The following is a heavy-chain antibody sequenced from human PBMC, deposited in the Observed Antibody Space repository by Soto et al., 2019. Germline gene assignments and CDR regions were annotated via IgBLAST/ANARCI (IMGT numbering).Heavy chain of an antibody. CDR1: GFTFRNYA. V-gene: IGHV3-23*01. CDR3: TKGRYLEWFLSGGGEES. Sequence: QLLQSGGGLVQPGGSLRLSCAASGFTFRNYAMSWVRQTPEKGLEWVSAINGGGISTYYADSVKGRFTIARHQSKNTIELQMDSLRVEYTALYYCTKGRYLEWFLSGGGEESWGRGTLVTVST. J-gene: IGHJ4*02. D-gene: IGHD3-3*01. CDR2: INGGGIST.